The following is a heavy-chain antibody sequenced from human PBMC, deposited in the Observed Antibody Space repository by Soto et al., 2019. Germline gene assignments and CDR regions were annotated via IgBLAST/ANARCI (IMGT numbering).Heavy chain of an antibody. V-gene: IGHV1-2*04. CDR2: INPNSGGT. CDR1: GYTFTGYY. Sequence: ASVKVSCKASGYTFTGYYMHWVRQAPGQGLEWMGWINPNSGGTNYAQKFQGWVTMTRDTSISTAYIELSSLRSEDTAVYYCARTLYGDNVDFWGQGTLVTVSS. CDR3: ARTLYGDNVDF. D-gene: IGHD4-17*01. J-gene: IGHJ4*02.